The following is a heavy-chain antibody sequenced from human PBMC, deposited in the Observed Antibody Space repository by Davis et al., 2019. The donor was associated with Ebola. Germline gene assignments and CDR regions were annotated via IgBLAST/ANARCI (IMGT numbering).Heavy chain of an antibody. D-gene: IGHD3-3*01. V-gene: IGHV3-73*01. J-gene: IGHJ6*02. CDR2: IRSKANSYAT. Sequence: PGGSLRLSCAASGFTFSGSAMHWVRQASGKGLEWVGRIRSKANSYATAYAASVKGRFTISRDDSKNTAYLQMNSLRAEDTAVYYCARDQWVLRFLEWLSYGMDVWGQGTTVTVSS. CDR3: ARDQWVLRFLEWLSYGMDV. CDR1: GFTFSGSA.